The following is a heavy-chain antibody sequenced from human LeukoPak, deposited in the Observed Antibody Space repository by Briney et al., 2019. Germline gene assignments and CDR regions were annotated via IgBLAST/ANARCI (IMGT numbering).Heavy chain of an antibody. J-gene: IGHJ2*01. CDR1: GGSISSYY. CDR3: ARDPEESELHRNWYFDL. D-gene: IGHD1-26*01. CDR2: IYTSGST. Sequence: SETLSLTCAVYGGSISSYYWSWIRQPAGKGLEWIGRIYTSGSTNYNPSLKSRVTMSVDTSKNQFSLKLSSVTAADTAVYYCARDPEESELHRNWYFDLWGRGTLVTVSS. V-gene: IGHV4-4*07.